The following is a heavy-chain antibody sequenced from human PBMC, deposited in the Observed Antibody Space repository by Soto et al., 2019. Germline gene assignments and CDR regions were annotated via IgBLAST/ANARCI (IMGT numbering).Heavy chain of an antibody. CDR1: GFTFSRVS. Sequence: GGSLRLSCEASGFTFSRVSMNWVRQVLGKGLEWVASISSASSETWYADSVKGRFIISRDNAQNSLFLQMNTLRPEDSAIYYCARVACWGPGTQVTVSS. J-gene: IGHJ4*02. V-gene: IGHV3-21*01. CDR3: ARVAC. CDR2: ISSASSET.